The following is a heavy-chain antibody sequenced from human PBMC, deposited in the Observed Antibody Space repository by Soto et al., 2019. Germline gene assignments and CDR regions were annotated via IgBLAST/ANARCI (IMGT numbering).Heavy chain of an antibody. J-gene: IGHJ3*02. CDR3: ARSSMTTVTYDAFDI. CDR1: GYTFTSYC. Sequence: GASVNVSFKSSGYTFTSYCISWVRQAPGQGLEWMGWISAYNGNTNYAQKLQGRVTMTTDTSTSTAYMELRSLRSDDTAVYYCARSSMTTVTYDAFDIWGQGTMVTVSS. V-gene: IGHV1-18*01. CDR2: ISAYNGNT. D-gene: IGHD4-17*01.